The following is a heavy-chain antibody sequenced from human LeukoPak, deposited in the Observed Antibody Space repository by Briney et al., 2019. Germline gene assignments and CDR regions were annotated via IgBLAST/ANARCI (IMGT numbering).Heavy chain of an antibody. CDR2: IYYSGST. CDR1: GGSISSSSYY. Sequence: SETLSLTCTVSGGSISSSSYYWGWIRQPPGKWLEWIGSIYYSGSTYYNPSLKSRVTISVDTSKNQFSLKLSSVTAADTAVYYCARHNYLYGSRSYYIDYWGQGTLVTVSS. V-gene: IGHV4-39*01. J-gene: IGHJ4*02. D-gene: IGHD3-10*01. CDR3: ARHNYLYGSRSYYIDY.